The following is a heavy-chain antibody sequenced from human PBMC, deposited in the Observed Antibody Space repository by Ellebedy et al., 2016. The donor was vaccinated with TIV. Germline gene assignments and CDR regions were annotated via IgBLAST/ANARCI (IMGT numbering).Heavy chain of an antibody. J-gene: IGHJ5*02. Sequence: GESLKISCAASGFTFSSDAMTWVRQAPGKGLEWVSAISGSGSSTYYADSVGGRFAISRDNSKNTLYLQMNSLRAEDTAVYYCAKVARDVLLWFGESWGQGTLVTVSS. CDR2: ISGSGSST. CDR1: GFTFSSDA. V-gene: IGHV3-23*01. D-gene: IGHD3-10*01. CDR3: AKVARDVLLWFGES.